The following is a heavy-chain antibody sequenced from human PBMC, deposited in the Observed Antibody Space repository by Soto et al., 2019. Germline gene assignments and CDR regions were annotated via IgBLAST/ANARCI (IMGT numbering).Heavy chain of an antibody. J-gene: IGHJ4*02. D-gene: IGHD1-26*01. V-gene: IGHV4-4*02. CDR1: GGSISSSNW. CDR2: IYHSGST. Sequence: SETLSLTCAVSGGSISSSNWWSWVRQPPGKGLEWIGEIYHSGSTNYNPSLKSRVTISVDKSKNQFSLKLSSVTAADTAVYYCAGLGAPPNYFDYWGQGTLVTVSS. CDR3: AGLGAPPNYFDY.